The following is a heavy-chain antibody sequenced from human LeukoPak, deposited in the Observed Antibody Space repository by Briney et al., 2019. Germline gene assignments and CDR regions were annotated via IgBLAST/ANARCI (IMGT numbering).Heavy chain of an antibody. D-gene: IGHD3-16*01. J-gene: IGHJ4*02. CDR1: GFIFSNFA. Sequence: GGSLRLSCAASGFIFSNFAMTWVRQAPGKGLEWVSIIGGVSESFYYADSVKGRFTISRDNAKNTLYLQMNSLRAEDTAVYYCARDPVLGGYWGQGTLVTVSS. CDR3: ARDPVLGGY. V-gene: IGHV3-23*01. CDR2: IGGVSESF.